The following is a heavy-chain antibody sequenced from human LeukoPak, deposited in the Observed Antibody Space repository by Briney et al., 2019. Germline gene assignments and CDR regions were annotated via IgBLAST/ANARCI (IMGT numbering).Heavy chain of an antibody. Sequence: SETLSLTCTVSGGSISNYYWSWIRQPAGKGLEWIGRIYTSGSTNYNPSLKSRVTMSVDTSKNQFSLKLSSVTAADTAVYYCARDHYYDSSGYYPTDWFDPWGQGTLVTVSS. D-gene: IGHD3-22*01. CDR2: IYTSGST. V-gene: IGHV4-4*07. J-gene: IGHJ5*02. CDR1: GGSISNYY. CDR3: ARDHYYDSSGYYPTDWFDP.